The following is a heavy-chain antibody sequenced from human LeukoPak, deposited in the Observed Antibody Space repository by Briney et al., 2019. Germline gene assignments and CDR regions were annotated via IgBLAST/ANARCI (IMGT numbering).Heavy chain of an antibody. CDR1: GYTFTSYD. Sequence: GASVKVSCKASGYTFTSYDINWVRQATGQGLEWMGWMNPNSGNTGYAQKFQGRVTMTRNTSISTAYMELSSLRSEDTAVYYCARGLGTGMVTNYYYYMDVWGKGTTVTVSS. V-gene: IGHV1-8*01. CDR3: ARGLGTGMVTNYYYYMDV. D-gene: IGHD5-18*01. CDR2: MNPNSGNT. J-gene: IGHJ6*03.